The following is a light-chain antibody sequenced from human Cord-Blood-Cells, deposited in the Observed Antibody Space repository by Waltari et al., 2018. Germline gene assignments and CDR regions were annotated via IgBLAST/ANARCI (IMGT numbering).Light chain of an antibody. CDR2: EGS. CDR3: CSYAGDVV. V-gene: IGLV2-23*01. CDR1: SSDVGSYYL. J-gene: IGLJ2*01. Sequence: QSALTQPASVSGSPGQSITISCTGTSSDVGSYYLSSWYQQHPGKAPKLMIYEGSKRPSGVSNRFSGSKSGNTASLTISGLQAEDEADYYCCSYAGDVVFGGGTKLTVL.